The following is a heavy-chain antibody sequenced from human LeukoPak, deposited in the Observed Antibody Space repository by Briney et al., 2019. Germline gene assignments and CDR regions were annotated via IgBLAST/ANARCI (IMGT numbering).Heavy chain of an antibody. Sequence: PGGSLRLSCAASGFTFGSYAMSWVRQAPGKGLEWVSGIKGRFTISRDNSKNTLYLQMNSLGVEDTAIYYCAKDGAKHGGTTYFFDNWGQGTLATVSS. V-gene: IGHV3-23*01. D-gene: IGHD4-23*01. J-gene: IGHJ4*02. CDR3: AKDGAKHGGTTYFFDN. CDR1: GFTFGSYA. CDR2: I.